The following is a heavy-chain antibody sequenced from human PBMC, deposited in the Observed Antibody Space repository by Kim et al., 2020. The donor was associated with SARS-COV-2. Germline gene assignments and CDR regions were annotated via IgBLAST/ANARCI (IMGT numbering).Heavy chain of an antibody. D-gene: IGHD5-18*01. CDR1: GYTFSNYG. J-gene: IGHJ4*02. V-gene: IGHV1-3*01. CDR3: ARDYSSRWKADF. CDR2: INAGNGNT. Sequence: ASVKVSCKASGYTFSNYGMHWVRQAPGQRLEWMGWINAGNGNTKYSQKLQGRVTITRDTSASTAYMELSSLRSEDTAVYYCARDYSSRWKADFWGQGTLVTVSS.